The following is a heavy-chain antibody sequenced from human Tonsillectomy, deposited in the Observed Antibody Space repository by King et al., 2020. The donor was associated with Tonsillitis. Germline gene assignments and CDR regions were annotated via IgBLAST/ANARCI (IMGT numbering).Heavy chain of an antibody. CDR2: IYPGDSDT. Sequence: QLVQSGAEVKKPGESLKISCKGSGYSFPIYWIGWVRQMPGKGLEWMGIIYPGDSDTRYSPSFQGQVTISADKSISPAYLQWSSLRPSDTAMYYCARDLYGSDDAFDIWGQGTMVTVSS. D-gene: IGHD3-10*01. V-gene: IGHV5-51*01. CDR3: ARDLYGSDDAFDI. J-gene: IGHJ3*02. CDR1: GYSFPIYW.